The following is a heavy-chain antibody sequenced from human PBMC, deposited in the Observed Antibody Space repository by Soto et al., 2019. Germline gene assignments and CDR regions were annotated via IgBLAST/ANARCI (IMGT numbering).Heavy chain of an antibody. Sequence: EVQLVESGGGLVKRGGSLTLSCAASGFMFSSYRMNWDRQAPGKGLEWVSSINSGGTYRYYADSVQGRFTISRNNARNSFYLQMNSLGVEDTAVYYCARDLTTYGSPHFDYWGQGTLVNVFS. CDR2: INSGGTYR. J-gene: IGHJ4*02. V-gene: IGHV3-21*06. D-gene: IGHD3-10*01. CDR3: ARDLTTYGSPHFDY. CDR1: GFMFSSYR.